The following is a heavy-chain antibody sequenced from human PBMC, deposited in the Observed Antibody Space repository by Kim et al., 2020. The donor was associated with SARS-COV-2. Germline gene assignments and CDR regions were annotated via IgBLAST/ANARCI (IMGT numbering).Heavy chain of an antibody. Sequence: SVKVSCKASGGTFSSYAISWVRQAPGQGLEWMGGIIPIFGTANYAQKFQGRVTITADESTSTAYMELSSLRSEDTAVYYCARDCMVRDPCWVLWGQGTLVTVSS. V-gene: IGHV1-69*13. CDR3: ARDCMVRDPCWVL. CDR2: IIPIFGTA. CDR1: GGTFSSYA. J-gene: IGHJ4*02. D-gene: IGHD3-10*01.